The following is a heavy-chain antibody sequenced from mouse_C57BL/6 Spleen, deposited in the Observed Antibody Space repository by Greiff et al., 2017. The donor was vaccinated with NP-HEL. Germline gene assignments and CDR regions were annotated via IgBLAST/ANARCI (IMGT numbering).Heavy chain of an antibody. CDR1: GYTFTSYW. Sequence: VQLQQPGAELVKPGASVKMSCKASGYTFTSYWITWVKQRPGQGLEWIGDIYPGSGSTNYNEKFKSKATLTVDTSSSTAYMQLSSLTSEDSAVYYCARYRYGSSYEDAMDYWGQGTSVTVSS. CDR3: ARYRYGSSYEDAMDY. CDR2: IYPGSGST. J-gene: IGHJ4*01. V-gene: IGHV1-55*01. D-gene: IGHD1-1*01.